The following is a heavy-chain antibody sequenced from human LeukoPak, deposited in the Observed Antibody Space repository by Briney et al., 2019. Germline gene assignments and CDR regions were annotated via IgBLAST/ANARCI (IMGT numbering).Heavy chain of an antibody. CDR2: ISSSGSTI. D-gene: IGHD4-17*01. CDR3: ARDGGNGDYFY. CDR1: GLTFSSYE. V-gene: IGHV3-48*03. Sequence: GGSLRLSCAASGLTFSSYEMNWVRQAPGKGLEWVSYISSSGSTIYYADSVKGRFTISRDNAKNSLYLQMNSLRAEDTAVYYCARDGGNGDYFYWGQGTLVTVSS. J-gene: IGHJ4*02.